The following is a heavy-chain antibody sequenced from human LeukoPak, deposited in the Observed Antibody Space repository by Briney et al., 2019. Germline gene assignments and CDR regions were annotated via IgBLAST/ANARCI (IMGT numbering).Heavy chain of an antibody. CDR3: AKEGFDY. J-gene: IGHJ4*02. CDR2: ISGNGGST. CDR1: GFTFSSYW. Sequence: GGSLRLSCVGSGFTFSSYWMSWVRQAPGKGLEWVSSISGNGGSTSYADSARGRFTISRDNSKNTLYLQMNSLRAEDTAVYYCAKEGFDYWGQGTLVTVSS. V-gene: IGHV3-23*01.